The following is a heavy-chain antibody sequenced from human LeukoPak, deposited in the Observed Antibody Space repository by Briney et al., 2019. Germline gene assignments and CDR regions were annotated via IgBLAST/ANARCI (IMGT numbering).Heavy chain of an antibody. CDR3: AREGSSGYYYFFDY. D-gene: IGHD3-22*01. Sequence: SETLSLTCAVSGGSISSGGYSWSWIRQPPGKGLEWIGYIYHSGSTYYNPSLKSRVTISVDRSKNQFSLKLSSVTAVDTAVYYCAREGSSGYYYFFDYWGQATLVTVSS. V-gene: IGHV4-30-2*01. CDR1: GGSISSGGYS. J-gene: IGHJ4*02. CDR2: IYHSGST.